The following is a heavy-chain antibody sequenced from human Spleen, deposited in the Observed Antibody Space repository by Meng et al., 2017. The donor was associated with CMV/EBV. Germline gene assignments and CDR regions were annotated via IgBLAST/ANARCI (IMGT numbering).Heavy chain of an antibody. CDR2: ISTSSNYI. V-gene: IGHV3-21*01. D-gene: IGHD1-26*01. CDR1: GFTFTDYS. CDR3: ARLGRGFDY. J-gene: IGHJ4*02. Sequence: LSLTCAASGFTFTDYSMNWVRQAPGKGPEWISHISTSSNYIYYADSMKGRFIISRDNARNSVYLQINSLRAEDTAVYYCARLGRGFDYWGQGTVVTVSS.